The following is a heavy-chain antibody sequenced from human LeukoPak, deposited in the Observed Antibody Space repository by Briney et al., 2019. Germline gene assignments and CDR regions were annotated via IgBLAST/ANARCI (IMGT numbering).Heavy chain of an antibody. CDR1: RDSATSNSAA. Sequence: SQTLSLTCALSRDSATSNSAACNSIRQSPSRGLEWLGRTYYRSKWYNDYAVSVKRRITINPDTSKNQFSLQLNSVTPQDTAADYCARELVVPAASYWYFDLWGRGNPVTVSS. CDR2: TYYRSKWYN. D-gene: IGHD2-2*01. CDR3: ARELVVPAASYWYFDL. J-gene: IGHJ2*01. V-gene: IGHV6-1*01.